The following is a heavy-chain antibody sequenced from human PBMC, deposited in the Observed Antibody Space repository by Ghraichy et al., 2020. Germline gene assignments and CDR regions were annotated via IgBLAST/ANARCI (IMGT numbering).Heavy chain of an antibody. Sequence: GGSLRLSCVASGFTFDDSGMHWVRQVSGKGLEWVSLSSWDGGNMYYADSVKGRFTISRDNSKKSLFLQMNSLRVEDTALYYCARDLDRSVAGSADGLASWGQGTLVTVSS. CDR2: SSWDGGNM. V-gene: IGHV3-43D*03. CDR3: ARDLDRSVAGSADGLAS. J-gene: IGHJ5*01. CDR1: GFTFDDSG. D-gene: IGHD6-19*01.